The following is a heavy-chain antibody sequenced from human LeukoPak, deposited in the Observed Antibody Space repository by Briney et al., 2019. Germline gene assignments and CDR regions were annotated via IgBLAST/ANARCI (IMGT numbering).Heavy chain of an antibody. V-gene: IGHV3-49*04. J-gene: IGHJ4*02. CDR3: SRNGLVDFDY. Sequence: GGSLRLSCTTSGFAFDDFAMSWVRQPAGKGLEWVGFIRRRAYGGAAEYAASVKGRFIISRDDSKGIAYLQMNSLKTEDTAVYYCSRNGLVDFDYWGQGSRGIVSP. CDR1: GFAFDDFA. CDR2: IRRRAYGGAA.